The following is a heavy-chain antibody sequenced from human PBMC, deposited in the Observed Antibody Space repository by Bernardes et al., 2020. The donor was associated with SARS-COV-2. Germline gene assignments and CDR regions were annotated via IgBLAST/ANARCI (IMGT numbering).Heavy chain of an antibody. Sequence: GGSLRLSCVASGFSFNNYGMHWVRQAPGKGLEWVAFISYEGSKKYYLDSLKGRFTISRDFSKNTLYLQMNSLTDDDTPVYYCVKRRAIFELWAGNFDSWGQGTLVIVSS. D-gene: IGHD3-10*02. CDR1: GFSFNNYG. J-gene: IGHJ4*02. V-gene: IGHV3-30*18. CDR3: VKRRAIFELWAGNFDS. CDR2: ISYEGSKK.